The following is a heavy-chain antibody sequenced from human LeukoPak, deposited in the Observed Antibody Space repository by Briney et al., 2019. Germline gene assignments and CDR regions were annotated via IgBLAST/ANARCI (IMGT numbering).Heavy chain of an antibody. V-gene: IGHV4-59*01. J-gene: IGHJ5*02. CDR2: IYYSGST. CDR3: AREASRVWFDP. CDR1: GGSLSGYY. Sequence: SETLSLTCAVYGGSLSGYYWSWLRQPPGKGLEWIGYIYYSGSTNYNPSLKSRVTISVDTSKNQFSLKLSSVTAADTAVYYCAREASRVWFDPWGQGTLVTVSS.